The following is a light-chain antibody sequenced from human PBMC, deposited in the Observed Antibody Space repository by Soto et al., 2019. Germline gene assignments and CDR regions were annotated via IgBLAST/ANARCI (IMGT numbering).Light chain of an antibody. Sequence: EIVMTQSPATLSVSPGERATVSCRASQSVRSYLAWYQQKPGQAPRLLIYGASTRATGVPARISGSGSGTEFTLTISSLQSEDFAVYYCQQYNNYPPITFGQGTRLEIK. V-gene: IGKV3-15*01. J-gene: IGKJ5*01. CDR1: QSVRSY. CDR2: GAS. CDR3: QQYNNYPPIT.